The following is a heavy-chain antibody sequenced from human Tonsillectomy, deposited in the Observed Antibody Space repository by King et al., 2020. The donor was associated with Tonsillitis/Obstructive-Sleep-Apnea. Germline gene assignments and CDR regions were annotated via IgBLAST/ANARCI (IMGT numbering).Heavy chain of an antibody. CDR2: INTYNGNT. CDR3: ARGPSRGGYLGHYSFDF. D-gene: IGHD1-26*01. Sequence: VQLVESGPEVKKPGASVKVSCKASAYTFTNYGISWVRQAPGQGREWMGWINTYNGNTNYAQKLQGRVTMTIDTSTSTAYMALRSLRSDDTAVYYCARGPSRGGYLGHYSFDFWGQGTLVTVSS. V-gene: IGHV1-18*01. CDR1: AYTFTNYG. J-gene: IGHJ4*02.